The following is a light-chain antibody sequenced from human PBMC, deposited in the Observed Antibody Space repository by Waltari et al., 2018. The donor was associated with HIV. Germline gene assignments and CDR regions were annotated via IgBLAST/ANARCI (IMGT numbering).Light chain of an antibody. CDR1: SRYVCRYTL. CDR3: CAYAGSTTYVI. CDR2: VVS. Sequence: QSVLTQTASVSGSPGQSLTIHCPVTSRYVCRYTLVSCYQQHPGKAPKLMIYVVSKRPSGVSNRFSGSKSGNTASLTISGRQAEDEADYYCCAYAGSTTYVIFGGGTKLTVL. V-gene: IGLV2-23*02. J-gene: IGLJ2*01.